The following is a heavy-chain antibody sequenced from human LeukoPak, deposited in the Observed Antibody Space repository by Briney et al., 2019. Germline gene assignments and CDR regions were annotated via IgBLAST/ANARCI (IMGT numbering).Heavy chain of an antibody. V-gene: IGHV4-4*07. CDR2: IYTSGST. CDR1: GGSISSYY. Sequence: SETLSLTCTVSGGSISSYYWSWIRQPAGKGLEWIWRIYTSGSTNYNPSLTSRVTMSVDTSKHQFSLKLSSVTAADTAVYYCARASYGSGWSRPPSFDYWGQGTLVTVSS. CDR3: ARASYGSGWSRPPSFDY. J-gene: IGHJ4*02. D-gene: IGHD6-19*01.